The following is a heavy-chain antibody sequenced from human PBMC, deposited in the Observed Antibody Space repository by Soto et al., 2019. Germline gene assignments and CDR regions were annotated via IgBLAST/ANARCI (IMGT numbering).Heavy chain of an antibody. D-gene: IGHD4-17*01. CDR2: VDPNGGGS. CDR1: GYSFTDYK. V-gene: IGHV1-2*04. Sequence: GASVKVSCKTSGYSFTDYKLHWVRQAPGQGLEWMGWVDPNGGGSNSAQKFQGSVTMTWDTSITTAYLDLTRLTTNDTATYFCATWVGYGDVEGFDFWG. J-gene: IGHJ4*01. CDR3: ATWVGYGDVEGFDF.